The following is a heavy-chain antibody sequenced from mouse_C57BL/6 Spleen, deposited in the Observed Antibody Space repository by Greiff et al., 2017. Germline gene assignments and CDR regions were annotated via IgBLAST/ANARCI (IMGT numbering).Heavy chain of an antibody. V-gene: IGHV5-17*01. CDR1: GFTFSDYG. CDR2: ISSGSSTI. Sequence: EVKLVESGGGLVKPGGSLKLSCAASGFTFSDYGMHWVRQAPEKGLEWVAYISSGSSTIYYADTVQGRFTFSRDNAKNTLVLQMTSLRSEDTDMSYCARDVDYDGMLWGQGTSVTVSS. D-gene: IGHD2-4*01. CDR3: ARDVDYDGML. J-gene: IGHJ4*01.